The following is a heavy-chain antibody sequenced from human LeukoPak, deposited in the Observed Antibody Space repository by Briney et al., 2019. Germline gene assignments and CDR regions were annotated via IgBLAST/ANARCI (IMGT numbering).Heavy chain of an antibody. CDR3: ARDRSIAVAGAYYYYGMDV. CDR1: GFTFSSYS. D-gene: IGHD6-19*01. CDR2: ISSSSSYI. J-gene: IGHJ6*02. Sequence: GGSLRLSRAASGFTFSSYSMNWVRQAPGKRLEWVSSISSSSSYIYYADSVKGRFTIYRDNAKNSLYLQMNSLRAEDTAVYYCARDRSIAVAGAYYYYGMDVWGQGTTVTVSS. V-gene: IGHV3-21*01.